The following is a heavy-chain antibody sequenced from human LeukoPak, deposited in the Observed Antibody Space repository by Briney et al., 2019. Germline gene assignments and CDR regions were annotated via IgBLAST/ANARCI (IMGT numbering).Heavy chain of an antibody. D-gene: IGHD3-22*01. CDR3: ARVGSYYYDSSGYYLFDY. Sequence: PGGSLRLSCAASGFTFSSYSMNWVRQAPGKGLEWASSISSSSSYIYYADSVKGRFTISRDNAKNSLYLQMNSLRAEDTAVYYCARVGSYYYDSSGYYLFDYWGQGTLVTVSS. V-gene: IGHV3-21*01. CDR1: GFTFSSYS. CDR2: ISSSSSYI. J-gene: IGHJ4*02.